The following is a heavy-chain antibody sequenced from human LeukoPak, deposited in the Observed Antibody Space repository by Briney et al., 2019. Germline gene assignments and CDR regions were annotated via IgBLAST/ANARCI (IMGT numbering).Heavy chain of an antibody. CDR1: GGSISSSSYY. D-gene: IGHD2-2*01. CDR3: ARHNIVVVPAAYYFDY. J-gene: IGHJ4*02. V-gene: IGHV4-39*01. CDR2: IYYSGST. Sequence: ASETLSLTCTVSGGSISSSSYYWGWIRQPPGKGLEWIGSIYYSGSTYYNPSLKSRVTISVDTSKNQFSLKLSSVTAADTAVYYCARHNIVVVPAAYYFDYWGQGTLVTVSS.